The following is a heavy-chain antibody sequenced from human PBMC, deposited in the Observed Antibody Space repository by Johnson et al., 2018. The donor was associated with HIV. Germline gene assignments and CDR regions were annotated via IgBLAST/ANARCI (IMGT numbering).Heavy chain of an antibody. V-gene: IGHV3-9*01. Sequence: VQLVESGGGLVQPGRSLRLSCAASGFTFDDYAMHWVRQAPGKGLEWVSGISWNSDSIDYADSVKGRFTITRDNAKNSLYLQMNSLRAEDKALYYCAKGSTLWNPRLGDAFDIWGQGTLVAVSS. CDR2: ISWNSDSI. D-gene: IGHD1-1*01. J-gene: IGHJ3*02. CDR3: AKGSTLWNPRLGDAFDI. CDR1: GFTFDDYA.